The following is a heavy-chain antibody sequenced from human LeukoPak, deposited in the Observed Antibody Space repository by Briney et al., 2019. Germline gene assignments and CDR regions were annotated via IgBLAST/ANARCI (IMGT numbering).Heavy chain of an antibody. D-gene: IGHD6-19*01. CDR2: ITSSGSTI. CDR3: ARVRGSGWYFDY. Sequence: GGSLRLSCAASGFTFSTYSMNWVRQAPGKGLEWVSYITSSGSTIYYADSVKGRFTISRDNAKNSLYLQMNSLRDEDTAMYYCARVRGSGWYFDYWGQGTLVAVSS. V-gene: IGHV3-48*02. J-gene: IGHJ4*02. CDR1: GFTFSTYS.